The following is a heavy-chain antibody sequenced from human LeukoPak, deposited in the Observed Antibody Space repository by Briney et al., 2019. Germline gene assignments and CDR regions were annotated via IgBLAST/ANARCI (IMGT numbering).Heavy chain of an antibody. V-gene: IGHV4-34*01. Sequence: SETLSLTCAVYGGSFSGYYWSWIRQPPGKGLEWIGEINHSGSTNYNPSLKSRVTISVDTSKNQFSLRLSSVTAADTAVYYCARHYYGSLNLYYYYYMDVWGKGTTVTISS. J-gene: IGHJ6*03. CDR1: GGSFSGYY. CDR2: INHSGST. CDR3: ARHYYGSLNLYYYYYMDV. D-gene: IGHD3-10*01.